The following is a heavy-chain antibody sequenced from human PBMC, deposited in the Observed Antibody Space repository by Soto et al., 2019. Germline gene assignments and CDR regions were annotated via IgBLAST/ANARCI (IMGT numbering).Heavy chain of an antibody. V-gene: IGHV4-34*01. J-gene: IGHJ4*02. Sequence: PSETLSLTCAVYGGSFSGYYWSWIRQPPGKGLEWIGEINHSGSTNYNPSLKSRVTISVDTSKNQFSLKLSSVTAADTAVYYCERTARAAAARIDYWGQGTLVTVSS. CDR3: ERTARAAAARIDY. D-gene: IGHD6-13*01. CDR2: INHSGST. CDR1: GGSFSGYY.